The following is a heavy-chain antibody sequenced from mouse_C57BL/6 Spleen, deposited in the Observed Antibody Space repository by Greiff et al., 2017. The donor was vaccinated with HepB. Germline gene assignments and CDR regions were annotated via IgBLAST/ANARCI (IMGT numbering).Heavy chain of an antibody. Sequence: QVQLQQPGTELVKPGASVKLSCKASGYTFTSYWMHWVKQRPGQGLECIGNINPSNGGTNYNEKFKSKATLTVDKSSSTAYMQLSSLTSEDSAVYYCARSNYYYGSSYGKNAMDYWGQGTSVTVSS. D-gene: IGHD1-1*01. CDR3: ARSNYYYGSSYGKNAMDY. V-gene: IGHV1-53*01. CDR2: INPSNGGT. J-gene: IGHJ4*01. CDR1: GYTFTSYW.